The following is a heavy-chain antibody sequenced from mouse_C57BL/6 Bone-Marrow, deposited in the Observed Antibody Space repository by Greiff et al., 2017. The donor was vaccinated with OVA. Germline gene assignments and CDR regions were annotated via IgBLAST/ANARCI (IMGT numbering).Heavy chain of an antibody. D-gene: IGHD2-4*01. V-gene: IGHV1-4*01. J-gene: IGHJ4*01. CDR3: ARGDDYDDYYAMDY. CDR2: INPSSGYT. CDR1: GYTFTSYT. Sequence: VQLQQSGAELARPGASVKMSCKASGYTFTSYTMHWVKQRPGQGLEWIGYINPSSGYTKYNQKFKDKATLTADKSSSTAYMQLSSLTSEDSAVYYCARGDDYDDYYAMDYWGQGTSVTVSS.